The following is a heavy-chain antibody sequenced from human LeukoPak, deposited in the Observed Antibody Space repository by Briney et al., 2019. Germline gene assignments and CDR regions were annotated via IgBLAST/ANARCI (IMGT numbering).Heavy chain of an antibody. V-gene: IGHV3-30*02. CDR1: GFTFSTYG. CDR3: AKNRGNYGDYAGPFDY. Sequence: GGSLRLSRVASGFTFSTYGMHWVRQAPGKGLEWVTFIRYDGSNKHYADSVKGRFTISRDNPKNTLYLQMNSLRADDTAVFYCAKNRGNYGDYAGPFDYWGQGTLVTVSS. J-gene: IGHJ4*02. CDR2: IRYDGSNK. D-gene: IGHD4-17*01.